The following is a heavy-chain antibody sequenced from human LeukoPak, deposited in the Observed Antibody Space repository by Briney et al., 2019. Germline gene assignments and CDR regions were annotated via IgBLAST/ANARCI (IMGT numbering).Heavy chain of an antibody. CDR3: ATYYDSSPDAFDI. CDR2: INPNSGGT. CDR1: GYTFTGYY. D-gene: IGHD3-22*01. Sequence: VASVKVSCKASGYTFTGYYMHWVRQAPGQGLEWMGWINPNSGGTNYAQKFQGRVTMTRDTSISTAYMELSRLRSDDTAVYYCATYYDSSPDAFDIWGQGTMVTVSS. V-gene: IGHV1-2*02. J-gene: IGHJ3*02.